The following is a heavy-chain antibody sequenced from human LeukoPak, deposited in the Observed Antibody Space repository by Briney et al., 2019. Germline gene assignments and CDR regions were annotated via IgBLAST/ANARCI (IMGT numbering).Heavy chain of an antibody. Sequence: GASVKVSCKASGYTFTSYGISWVRQAPGQGLEWMGWISAYNGNTNYAQKLQGRVTMTTDTSTSTAYMELRSLRSDGTAVYYCAIVTYYYDSSGYLDYWGQGTLVTVSS. J-gene: IGHJ4*02. CDR3: AIVTYYYDSSGYLDY. CDR1: GYTFTSYG. D-gene: IGHD3-22*01. V-gene: IGHV1-18*01. CDR2: ISAYNGNT.